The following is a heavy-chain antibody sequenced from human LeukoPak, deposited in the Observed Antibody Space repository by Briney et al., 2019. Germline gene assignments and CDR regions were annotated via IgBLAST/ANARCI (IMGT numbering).Heavy chain of an antibody. D-gene: IGHD6-13*01. CDR1: GFTFSSYS. J-gene: IGHJ5*02. V-gene: IGHV3-21*01. CDR3: ARPSSSWYRGWFDP. Sequence: PGGSLRLSCAASGFTFSSYSMNWVRQAPGKGLEWVSSISSSSSYIYYADSVKGRFTISRDNAKNSLYLQMNSLRAEDTAVYYCARPSSSWYRGWFDPWGQGTLVTVSS. CDR2: ISSSSSYI.